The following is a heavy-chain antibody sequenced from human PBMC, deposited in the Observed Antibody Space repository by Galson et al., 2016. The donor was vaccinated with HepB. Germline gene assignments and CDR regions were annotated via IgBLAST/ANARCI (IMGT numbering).Heavy chain of an antibody. CDR2: ISAYNGNT. CDR3: ARDAYDYVWGTYRAQAEIDY. J-gene: IGHJ4*02. V-gene: IGHV1-18*01. Sequence: SVKVSCKASDYTFRRYGITWVRQAPGQGLEWMGWISAYNGNTNYAQKVQGRVTMTTDTSTSTAHMELRRLRSDDTAVYYCARDAYDYVWGTYRAQAEIDYWGQGTLVTVSS. D-gene: IGHD3-16*02. CDR1: DYTFRRYG.